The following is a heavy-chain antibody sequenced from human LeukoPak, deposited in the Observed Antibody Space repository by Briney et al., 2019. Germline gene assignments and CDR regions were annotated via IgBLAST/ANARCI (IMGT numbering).Heavy chain of an antibody. CDR3: AREDGYCSSTSCPRGSFQH. D-gene: IGHD2-2*03. Sequence: GGSLRLSCAASRFTFRSYWMSWVRQAPGKGLEWVANIKEDGSEKYYVDSVKGRFTISRDNAKNSLYLQMNSLRAEDTAVYYCAREDGYCSSTSCPRGSFQHWGQGTLVTVSS. CDR1: RFTFRSYW. CDR2: IKEDGSEK. V-gene: IGHV3-7*01. J-gene: IGHJ1*01.